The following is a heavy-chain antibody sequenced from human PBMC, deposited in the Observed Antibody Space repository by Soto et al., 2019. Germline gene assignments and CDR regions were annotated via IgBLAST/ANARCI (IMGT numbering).Heavy chain of an antibody. J-gene: IGHJ4*02. CDR3: ARDNGGTFDY. CDR2: VSSRSTST. Sequence: QVHPVESGGGSVKPGGALRLSCAASGFTFSDYYMTWIRQASGKGLEWVSYVSSRSTSTKYADSMKGRLTISRDNAKNSLYLQMNSLRAEDTAVYYCARDNGGTFDYWGQGTLVTVSS. D-gene: IGHD2-8*01. V-gene: IGHV3-11*05. CDR1: GFTFSDYY.